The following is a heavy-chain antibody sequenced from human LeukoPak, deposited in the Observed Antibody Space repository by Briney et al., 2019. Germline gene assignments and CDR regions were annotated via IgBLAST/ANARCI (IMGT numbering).Heavy chain of an antibody. CDR3: ARDGDYSSGYGKDY. V-gene: IGHV3-30*03. CDR1: GFTFSSYS. Sequence: GGSLRLSCAASGFTFSSYSMHWVRQAPGKGLEWVVRIGPDGSTEHYTDSVKGRFTISRDNSRKTVYLEMNSLRVEETAVYYCARDGDYSSGYGKDYWGQGTLVTVSS. CDR2: IGPDGSTE. J-gene: IGHJ4*02. D-gene: IGHD5-18*01.